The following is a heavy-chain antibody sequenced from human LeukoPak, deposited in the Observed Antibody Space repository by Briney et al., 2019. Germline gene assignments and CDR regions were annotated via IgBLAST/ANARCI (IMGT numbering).Heavy chain of an antibody. CDR2: MNPNSGNT. CDR1: GGTFSSYA. V-gene: IGHV1-8*02. J-gene: IGHJ5*02. Sequence: ASVKVSCKASGGTFSSYAISWVRQATGQGLEWMGWMNPNSGNTGYAQKFQGRVTMTRNTSISTAYMELSSLRSEDTAVYYCARGLTDPWGQGTLVTVSS. CDR3: ARGLTDP. D-gene: IGHD2-21*02.